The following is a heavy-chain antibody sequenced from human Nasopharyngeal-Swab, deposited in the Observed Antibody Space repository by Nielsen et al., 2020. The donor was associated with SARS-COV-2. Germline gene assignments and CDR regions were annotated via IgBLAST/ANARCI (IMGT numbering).Heavy chain of an antibody. J-gene: IGHJ6*02. Sequence: SETLSLTCAVYGGSFSGYYWNWIRQAPGKGLEWIGEINHSGSTNSNPSLKSRITISVDTSKNQFSLKLSSVTAADTAVYFCARGHYCSGGSCVNSWQRYYYYGMEVWGQGTTVTVSS. CDR3: ARGHYCSGGSCVNSWQRYYYYGMEV. V-gene: IGHV4-34*01. CDR2: INHSGST. CDR1: GGSFSGYY. D-gene: IGHD2-15*01.